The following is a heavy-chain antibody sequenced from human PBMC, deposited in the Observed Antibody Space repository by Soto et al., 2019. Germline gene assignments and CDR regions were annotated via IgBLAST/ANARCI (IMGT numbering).Heavy chain of an antibody. V-gene: IGHV3-9*01. J-gene: IGHJ4*02. Sequence: EVQLVESGGGLVQPGRSLRLSCAASGFTFDDYAMHWVRQAPGKGLEWVSGISWNSGSIGYADSVKGRFTISRDNAKHSLYLQMNSLRAEDTALYYCAKDRGVTGTGGAFDYWGQGTLVTVSS. CDR3: AKDRGVTGTGGAFDY. CDR1: GFTFDDYA. D-gene: IGHD1-7*01. CDR2: ISWNSGSI.